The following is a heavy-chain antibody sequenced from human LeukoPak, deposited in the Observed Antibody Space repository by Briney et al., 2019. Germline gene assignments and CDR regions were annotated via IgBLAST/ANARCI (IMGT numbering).Heavy chain of an antibody. J-gene: IGHJ4*02. V-gene: IGHV1-69*01. CDR1: GGTFSTFA. CDR3: ATSPTGYSPGY. D-gene: IGHD4-23*01. Sequence: SVKVSCTASGGTFSTFALSWVRQAPGQGPDWMGGIIPILGTANYAQKFQGRVTITADESTSTAYMELSSLTSEDTAVYYCATSPTGYSPGYWGQGTLVTVSS. CDR2: IIPILGTA.